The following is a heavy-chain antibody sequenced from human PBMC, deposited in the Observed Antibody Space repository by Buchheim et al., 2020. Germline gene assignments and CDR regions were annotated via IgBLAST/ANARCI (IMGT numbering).Heavy chain of an antibody. J-gene: IGHJ2*01. Sequence: EVQLLESGGGLVQPGGSLRLSCAASGFTFSSYAMSWVRQAPGKGPEWVSAISGSGGSTYYADSVKGRFTISRDNSKNTLYPQMNSLRAEDTAVYYCAKDGSPVETDLEGWYFDLWGRGTL. V-gene: IGHV3-23*01. CDR3: AKDGSPVETDLEGWYFDL. CDR2: ISGSGGST. D-gene: IGHD5-24*01. CDR1: GFTFSSYA.